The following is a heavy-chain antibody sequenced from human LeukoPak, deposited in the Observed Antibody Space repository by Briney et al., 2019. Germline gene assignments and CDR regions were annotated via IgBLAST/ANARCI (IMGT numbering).Heavy chain of an antibody. D-gene: IGHD3-10*01. V-gene: IGHV1-69*13. CDR3: AIGFSYLRIFDI. J-gene: IGHJ3*02. CDR2: IIPIFGTA. CDR1: GGTFSSYA. Sequence: SVKVSCKASGGTFSSYAISWVRQAPGQGLEWMGGIIPIFGTANYAQKFQGRVTITADESTSTAYMELSSLRSEDTAVDYCAIGFSYLRIFDIWGQGTMVTVSS.